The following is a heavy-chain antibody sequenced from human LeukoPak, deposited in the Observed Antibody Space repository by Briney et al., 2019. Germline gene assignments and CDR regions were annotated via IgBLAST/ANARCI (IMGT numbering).Heavy chain of an antibody. Sequence: PGGSLRLSCAASGFTVSSNYMSWVRQAQGKGLEWVSVIYSGGSTYYADSVKGRFTISRDNSKNTLYLQMNSLRAEDTAVYYCAGTRSSGYPDFDYWGQGTLVTVSS. CDR2: IYSGGST. CDR1: GFTVSSNY. CDR3: AGTRSSGYPDFDY. V-gene: IGHV3-66*01. D-gene: IGHD3-22*01. J-gene: IGHJ4*02.